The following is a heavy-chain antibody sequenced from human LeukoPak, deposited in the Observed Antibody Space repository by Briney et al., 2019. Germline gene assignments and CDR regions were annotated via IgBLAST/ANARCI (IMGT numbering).Heavy chain of an antibody. CDR2: MNPNSGNT. V-gene: IGHV1-8*01. D-gene: IGHD3-22*01. CDR1: GYTFTSYD. CDR3: ARDSSGYYLGFDP. Sequence: GASVKVSCKASGYTFTSYDINWVRQATGQGLEWMGWMNPNSGNTGYAQKFQGRVTMTRNTSISTAYMELRSLRSDDTAVYYCARDSSGYYLGFDPWGQGTLVTVSS. J-gene: IGHJ5*02.